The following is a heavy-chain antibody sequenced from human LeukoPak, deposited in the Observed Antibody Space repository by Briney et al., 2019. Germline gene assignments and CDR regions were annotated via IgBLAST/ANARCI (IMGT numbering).Heavy chain of an antibody. CDR2: ISAYNGNT. J-gene: IGHJ6*02. D-gene: IGHD2-15*01. Sequence: ASVKVSCKASGYTFTSYGISWVRQAPGQGLEWMGWISAYNGNTNYAQKFQGRVTMTRNTSISTAYMELSSLRSEDTAVYYCARELRYCSGGSCYFSRDYYYYGMDVWGQGTTVTVSS. CDR1: GYTFTSYG. V-gene: IGHV1-18*01. CDR3: ARELRYCSGGSCYFSRDYYYYGMDV.